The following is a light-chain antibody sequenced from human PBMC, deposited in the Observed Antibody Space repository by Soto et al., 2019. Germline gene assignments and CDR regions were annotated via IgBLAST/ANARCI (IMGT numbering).Light chain of an antibody. CDR3: QQVDSYPRT. CDR2: SAS. J-gene: IGKJ3*01. Sequence: IQLTQSPSSLSASVGDTVTITCRASQAIGSYFAWYQQRPGTAPKLLIYSASTLHSGVPSRFSGSGSGTDFTLTISSLQPEDFATYYRQQVDSYPRTFGPGTTVEI. CDR1: QAIGSY. V-gene: IGKV1-9*01.